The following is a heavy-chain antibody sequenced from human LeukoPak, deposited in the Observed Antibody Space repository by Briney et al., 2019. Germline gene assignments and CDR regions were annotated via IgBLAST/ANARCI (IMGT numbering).Heavy chain of an antibody. CDR3: ARHSQAGVFRQPLLSYFDY. D-gene: IGHD2-21*02. Sequence: PSETLSLTCTVSGGSISSYYWSWIRQPPGKGLEWIGYIYYSGSTNYNPSLKSRVTISVDTSKNQFSLKLSSVTAADTAVYYCARHSQAGVFRQPLLSYFDYWGQGTLVTVS. CDR1: GGSISSYY. J-gene: IGHJ4*02. CDR2: IYYSGST. V-gene: IGHV4-59*08.